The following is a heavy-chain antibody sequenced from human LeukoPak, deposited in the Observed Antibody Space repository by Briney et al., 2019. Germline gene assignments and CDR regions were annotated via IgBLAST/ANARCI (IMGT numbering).Heavy chain of an antibody. CDR1: GGSISSGDYY. V-gene: IGHV4-30-4*01. Sequence: SQTLSLTCTVSGGSISSGDYYLSWIRPPPGKGLEWIGYIYYSGSTYYNPSLKSRVTISVDTSKNQFSLKLSSVTAADTAVYYCARGRYCSSTSCYPYYYYGMDVWGKGTTVTVSS. CDR2: IYYSGST. J-gene: IGHJ6*04. CDR3: ARGRYCSSTSCYPYYYYGMDV. D-gene: IGHD2-2*01.